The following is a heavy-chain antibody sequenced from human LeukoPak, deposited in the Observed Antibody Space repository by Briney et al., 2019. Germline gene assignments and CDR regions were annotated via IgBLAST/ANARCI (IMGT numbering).Heavy chain of an antibody. CDR2: IYHSGST. V-gene: IGHV4-4*02. CDR3: AKSNGYGLVDI. Sequence: GSLRLSCAASGFTFSNAWMSWVRQAPGKGLEWIGEIYHSGSTNYNPSLKSRITMSVDKSSNQFSLKLSSVTAADTAVYYCAKSNGYGLVDIWGQGTMVTVSS. J-gene: IGHJ3*02. CDR1: GFTFSNAW. D-gene: IGHD3-10*01.